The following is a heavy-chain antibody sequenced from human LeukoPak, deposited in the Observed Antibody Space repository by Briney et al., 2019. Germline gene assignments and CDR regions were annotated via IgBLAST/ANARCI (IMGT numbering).Heavy chain of an antibody. D-gene: IGHD3-3*01. CDR1: GYTFTSYD. CDR2: MNPNSGNT. CDR3: ARGRSYDFWSGYYTDHNWFDP. J-gene: IGHJ5*02. Sequence: ASVKVSCKASGYTFTSYDINWVRPATGQGLEWMGWMNPNSGNTGYAQKFQGRVTITRNTSISTAYMELSSLRSEDTAVYYCARGRSYDFWSGYYTDHNWFDPWGQGTLVTVSS. V-gene: IGHV1-8*03.